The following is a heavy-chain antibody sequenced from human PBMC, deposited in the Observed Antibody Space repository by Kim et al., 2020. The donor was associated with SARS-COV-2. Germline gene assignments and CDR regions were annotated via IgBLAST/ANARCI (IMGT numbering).Heavy chain of an antibody. V-gene: IGHV1-69*01. D-gene: IGHD3-22*01. CDR3: ASGGAMIVVVGSFDY. Sequence: QKFQGRVTITADESTSTAYMELSSLRSEDTAVYYCASGGAMIVVVGSFDYWGQGTLVTVSS. J-gene: IGHJ4*02.